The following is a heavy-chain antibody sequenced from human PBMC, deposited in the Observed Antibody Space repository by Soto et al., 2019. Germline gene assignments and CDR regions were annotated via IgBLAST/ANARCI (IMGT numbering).Heavy chain of an antibody. CDR3: AREDYGGVYFDQ. V-gene: IGHV3-30-3*01. D-gene: IGHD4-17*01. CDR2: ISYDGSNK. J-gene: IGHJ4*02. CDR1: GFTFSSYA. Sequence: GGSLRLSCAASGFTFSSYAMHWVRQAPGKGLEWVAVISYDGSNKYYADSVKGRFTISRDNSKNTLYLQMNSLRAEDTAVYYCAREDYGGVYFDQWGQGTLVTVSS.